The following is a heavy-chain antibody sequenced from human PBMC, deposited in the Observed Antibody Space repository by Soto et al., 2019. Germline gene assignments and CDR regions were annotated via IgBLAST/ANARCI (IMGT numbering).Heavy chain of an antibody. CDR1: GGSISSGGYY. V-gene: IGHV4-31*03. J-gene: IGHJ4*02. D-gene: IGHD5-18*01. CDR2: IYYSGST. CDR3: ARVLTDTAMV. Sequence: SETLSLTCTVSGGSISSGGYYWSWIRQHPGKGLEWIGYIYYSGSTYYNPSLKSRVTISVDTSKNQFSLKLSSVTAADTAVYYCARVLTDTAMVWGQGTLVTVSS.